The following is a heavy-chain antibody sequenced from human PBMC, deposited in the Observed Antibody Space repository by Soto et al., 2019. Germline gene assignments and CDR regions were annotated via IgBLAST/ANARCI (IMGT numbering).Heavy chain of an antibody. D-gene: IGHD4-17*01. CDR1: GGSISSGNYY. Sequence: QVQLQESGPGLVKPSQTLSLTCTVSGGSISSGNYYWSWIRQPPGKGLEWIGFISYSGTTHYSAPLRSPVSISVATSKNQFSLDLSSVTAADTAVYYCATMGTPVTGLYYFDYWGQGTLVTVSS. J-gene: IGHJ4*02. V-gene: IGHV4-30-4*01. CDR2: ISYSGTT. CDR3: ATMGTPVTGLYYFDY.